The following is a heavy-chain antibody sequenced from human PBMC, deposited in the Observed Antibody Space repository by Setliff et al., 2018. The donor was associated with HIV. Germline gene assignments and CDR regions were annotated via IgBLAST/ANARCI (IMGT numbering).Heavy chain of an antibody. J-gene: IGHJ2*01. V-gene: IGHV3-7*01. CDR2: INEDGSDK. Sequence: GGSLRLSCAASGFTFSSSWMSWVRQAPGKGLEWVANINEDGSDKYYVDSVKGRFTTSRDNARNTVYLQVNSLRAEDTAVYYCVRAIGYCSGSSCYGMDWYFDLWGRGTLVTVSS. CDR3: VRAIGYCSGSSCYGMDWYFDL. CDR1: GFTFSSSW. D-gene: IGHD2-2*01.